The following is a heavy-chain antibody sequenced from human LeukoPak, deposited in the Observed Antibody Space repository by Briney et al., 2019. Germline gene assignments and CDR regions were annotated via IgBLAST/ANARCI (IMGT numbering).Heavy chain of an antibody. CDR3: ARDGSYYRDWFDP. D-gene: IGHD1-26*01. V-gene: IGHV4-38-2*02. J-gene: IGHJ5*02. CDR2: IYHSGTT. Sequence: SETLSLTCTVSGYSISTGYFWGWIRQTPGKGLEWIGSIYHSGTTYYNPSLKSRVTISVDTSENQFSPKLNSVTAADTAVYYCARDGSYYRDWFDPWGQGTLVTVSS. CDR1: GYSISTGYF.